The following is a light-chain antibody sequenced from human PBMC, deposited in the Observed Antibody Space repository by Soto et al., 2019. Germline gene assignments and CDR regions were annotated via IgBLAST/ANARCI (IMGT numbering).Light chain of an antibody. CDR1: SSDVGAYNY. V-gene: IGLV2-8*01. CDR3: TSYAGSNIWV. CDR2: EVS. J-gene: IGLJ3*02. Sequence: QSALTQPPSASGSPGQSVTISCTGTSSDVGAYNYVSWYQQYPGKAPKLMIYEVSKRPSGVPDRFSGSKSGKTGSLTVSGLQPEDEADYYCTSYAGSNIWVFGGGTKVTVL.